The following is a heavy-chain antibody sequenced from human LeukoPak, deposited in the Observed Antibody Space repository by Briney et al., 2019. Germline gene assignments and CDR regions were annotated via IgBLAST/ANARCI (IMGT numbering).Heavy chain of an antibody. D-gene: IGHD3-22*01. CDR1: GGSISSGDYY. J-gene: IGHJ4*02. Sequence: PSETLSLTCTVSGGSISSGDYYWSWIRQSPGKGLEWIGYIYYSGSTYYNPSLKSRVTISLDTSRNQFSLKLSSVTAADAAVYYCARGDYYDSSGYYYFDYWGQGTLVTVSS. V-gene: IGHV4-30-4*01. CDR2: IYYSGST. CDR3: ARGDYYDSSGYYYFDY.